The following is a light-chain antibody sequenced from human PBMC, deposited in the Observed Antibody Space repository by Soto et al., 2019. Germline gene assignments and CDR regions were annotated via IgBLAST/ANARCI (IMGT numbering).Light chain of an antibody. J-gene: IGLJ1*01. CDR3: SSYLGSSTLSGV. Sequence: QSALTQPASVSGSPGQSITVSCTGTTSDVGGYDYVAWYQQHPGKAPKLMIYDVSSRPSGVSNRFSGSKSGNTASLTISCLQAEDEADYYCSSYLGSSTLSGVFGTGTKVTVL. CDR2: DVS. V-gene: IGLV2-14*01. CDR1: TSDVGGYDY.